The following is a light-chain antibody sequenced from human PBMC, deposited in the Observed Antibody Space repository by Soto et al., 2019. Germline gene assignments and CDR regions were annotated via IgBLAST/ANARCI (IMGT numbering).Light chain of an antibody. Sequence: QSALTQPASVSGSPGQSITISCTGSSNDVGGYNFVSWYQQHPGKAPKLLIYEVTNRPSGISDRFPGSRSGNTASLTISGLQPEDEADYYCGSYTSTDSLIFGGGTKLTVL. V-gene: IGLV2-14*01. CDR2: EVT. CDR3: GSYTSTDSLI. CDR1: SNDVGGYNF. J-gene: IGLJ2*01.